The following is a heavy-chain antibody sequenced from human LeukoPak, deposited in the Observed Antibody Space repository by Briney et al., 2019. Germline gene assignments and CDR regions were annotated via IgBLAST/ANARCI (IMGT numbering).Heavy chain of an antibody. CDR1: GGTFSSYA. V-gene: IGHV1-69*04. Sequence: SVKVSCKASGGTFSSYAISWVRQAPGQGLEWMGRIIPILGIANYAQKFQGRVTITADKSTSTAYMELSSLRSEDTAVYYCARVTGTPRGYYYYMDVWGKGTTVTVSS. J-gene: IGHJ6*03. D-gene: IGHD1-7*01. CDR2: IIPILGIA. CDR3: ARVTGTPRGYYYYMDV.